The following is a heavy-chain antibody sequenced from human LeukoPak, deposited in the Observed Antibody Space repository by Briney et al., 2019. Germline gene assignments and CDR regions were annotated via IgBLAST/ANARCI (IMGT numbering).Heavy chain of an antibody. V-gene: IGHV4-30-2*01. D-gene: IGHD1-1*01. CDR1: GGSISSGGYS. J-gene: IGHJ4*02. CDR3: ARDRGNWLD. CDR2: IYHSGST. Sequence: NPSETLSLTCAVSGGSISSGGYSWSWIRQPPGKGLEWIGYIYHSGSTYYNPSLKSRVTISVDRSKNQFSLKLSSVTAADTAVYYCARDRGNWLDWGQGTLVTVSS.